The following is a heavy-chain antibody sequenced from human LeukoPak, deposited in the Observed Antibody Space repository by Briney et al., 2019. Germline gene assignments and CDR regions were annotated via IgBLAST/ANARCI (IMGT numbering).Heavy chain of an antibody. Sequence: VGSLRLSCAASGFAFSSYAMSWVRQAPGKGLEWVSAISGSGGSTYYAASVKGRFTFSRDYSRDTLYLHMNSLRAEDTAVYYCAKGYYDYVWGSYYFDYWGQGTLVTVSS. D-gene: IGHD3-16*01. V-gene: IGHV3-23*01. CDR1: GFAFSSYA. CDR2: ISGSGGST. CDR3: AKGYYDYVWGSYYFDY. J-gene: IGHJ4*02.